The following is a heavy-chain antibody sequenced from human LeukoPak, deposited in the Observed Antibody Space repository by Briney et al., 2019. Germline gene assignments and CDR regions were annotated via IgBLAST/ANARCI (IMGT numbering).Heavy chain of an antibody. CDR3: ARYVVTRGYSFGY. CDR1: GGSISSSSYY. CDR2: IYYSGTT. V-gene: IGHV4-39*01. Sequence: SETLSLTCTVSGGSISSSSYYWGWVRQPPGKGPEWIGTIYYSGTTYYNPSLKSRVTVSVDTSKNQFSLRLSSVTAADTAVYFCARYVVTRGYSFGYWGQGTLVTVSS. J-gene: IGHJ4*02. D-gene: IGHD4-23*01.